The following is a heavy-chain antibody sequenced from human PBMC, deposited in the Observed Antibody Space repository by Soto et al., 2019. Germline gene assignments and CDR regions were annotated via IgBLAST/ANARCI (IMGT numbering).Heavy chain of an antibody. D-gene: IGHD6-19*01. CDR2: IYSGGST. CDR3: AKSGGNGWFADAFDV. CDR1: GFIVSSYY. V-gene: IGHV3-53*01. Sequence: EVQLVESGGGLIQPGGSLRLSCAGSGFIVSSYYMSWVRQAPGKGLVWISVIYSGGSTYYADSVKGRFTISRDNSENTLYLQLNSLRAEDTAVYYCAKSGGNGWFADAFDVWGQGTMVTVSS. J-gene: IGHJ3*01.